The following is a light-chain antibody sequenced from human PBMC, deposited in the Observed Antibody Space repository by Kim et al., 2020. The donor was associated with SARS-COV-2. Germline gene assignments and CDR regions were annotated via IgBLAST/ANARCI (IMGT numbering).Light chain of an antibody. CDR2: YES. V-gene: IGLV3-21*04. CDR3: QVWDSSSDHRV. J-gene: IGLJ3*02. Sequence: APGKTARNTCGGNNIGSKSVHWYQQKPGQAPVLVIYYESDRPSGIPERFSGSNSGNTATLTISRVEAGDEADYYCQVWDSSSDHRVFGGGTQLTVL. CDR1: NIGSKS.